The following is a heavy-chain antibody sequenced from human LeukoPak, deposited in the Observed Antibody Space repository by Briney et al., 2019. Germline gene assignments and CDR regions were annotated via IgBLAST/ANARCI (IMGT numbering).Heavy chain of an antibody. CDR2: IYYSGST. D-gene: IGHD6-19*01. V-gene: IGHV4-59*08. CDR1: GGSISSYY. CDR3: AGSIAVAASEIDY. Sequence: SETLSLTCTVSGGSISSYYWSWIRQPPGKGLEWIGYIYYSGSTNYNPSLKSRVTISVDTSKNQFSLKLSSVTAADTAVYYCAGSIAVAASEIDYWGQGTLVTVSS. J-gene: IGHJ4*02.